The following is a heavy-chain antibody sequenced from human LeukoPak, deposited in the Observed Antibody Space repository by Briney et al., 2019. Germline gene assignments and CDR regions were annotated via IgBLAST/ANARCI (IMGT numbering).Heavy chain of an antibody. CDR1: GFTFSTYA. V-gene: IGHV3-64*01. D-gene: IGHD3-3*01. Sequence: GGSLRLSCAASGFTFSTYAMHWVRQAPGKGLKYVSAISRTGGSTYYANSVKGRFTISRDNSKNTLYLQMGSLRAEDMAVYYCARDAFWSGYAEGRSPMDVWGKGTTVTVSS. J-gene: IGHJ6*04. CDR2: ISRTGGST. CDR3: ARDAFWSGYAEGRSPMDV.